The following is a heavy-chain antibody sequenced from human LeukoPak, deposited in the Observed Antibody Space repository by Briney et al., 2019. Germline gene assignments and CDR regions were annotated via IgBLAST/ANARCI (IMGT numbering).Heavy chain of an antibody. CDR1: GFSFSSNS. CDR2: ISGSGSSI. D-gene: IGHD3-10*01. V-gene: IGHV3-48*02. Sequence: GGFLRLSCGASGFSFSSNSMNWVRQAPGKGLEWVSYISGSGSSIYYADSVKGRFTISRDNAKNSLYLQMNSLRDEDTAVYYCARDRGSGSYPFDYWGQGTLVTVSS. CDR3: ARDRGSGSYPFDY. J-gene: IGHJ4*02.